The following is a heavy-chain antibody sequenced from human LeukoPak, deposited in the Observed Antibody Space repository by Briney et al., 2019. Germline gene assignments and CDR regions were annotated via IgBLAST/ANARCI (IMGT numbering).Heavy chain of an antibody. CDR1: GGSISSSSYY. D-gene: IGHD6-13*01. CDR3: ARGGLDTAVYYYYYMDV. Sequence: PSETLSLTCTVSGGSISSSSYYWGWIRQPPGKGLEWIGSIYYSGSTYYNPSLKSRVTISVDTSKNQFSLKLSSVTAADTAVYYCARGGLDTAVYYYYYMDVWGKGTTVTVSS. CDR2: IYYSGST. J-gene: IGHJ6*03. V-gene: IGHV4-39*07.